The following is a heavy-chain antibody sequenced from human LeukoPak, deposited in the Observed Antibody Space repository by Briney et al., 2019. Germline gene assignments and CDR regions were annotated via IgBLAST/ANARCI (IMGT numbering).Heavy chain of an antibody. J-gene: IGHJ6*02. V-gene: IGHV5-51*03. CDR2: IYPGDSDT. CDR1: GYSFTSYW. Sequence: GESLKISCKGSGYSFTSYWIGWVRQMPGKGLEWMGIIYPGDSDTRYSPSFQGQVTTSADKSISTAYLQWSSLKASDTAMYYCARAPHMDYYYYGMDVWGQGTTVTVSS. CDR3: ARAPHMDYYYYGMDV. D-gene: IGHD2-21*01.